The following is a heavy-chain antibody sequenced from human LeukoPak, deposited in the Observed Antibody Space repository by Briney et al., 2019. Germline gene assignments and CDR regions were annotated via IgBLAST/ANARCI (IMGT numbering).Heavy chain of an antibody. Sequence: SETLSLTCTVSGGSISSGGYYWSWIRQPPEKGLEWIGHIYHSGSTYYNPSLKSRVTISVDRPKNQFSLKLSSVTAADTAVYYCARESGPEYCSSTSCFIGYWGQGTLVTVSS. CDR1: GGSISSGGYY. J-gene: IGHJ4*02. CDR3: ARESGPEYCSSTSCFIGY. CDR2: IYHSGST. V-gene: IGHV4-30-2*01. D-gene: IGHD2-2*01.